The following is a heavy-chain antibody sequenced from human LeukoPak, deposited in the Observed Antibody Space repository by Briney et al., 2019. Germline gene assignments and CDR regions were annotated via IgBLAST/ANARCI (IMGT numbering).Heavy chain of an antibody. CDR2: INYSGST. V-gene: IGHV4-59*08. Sequence: TSETLSLTCTVSGGSISSYYWGWIRQPPGKGLEWIGYINYSGSTNYNPSLKSRVTISVDTSKNQFSLKLSSVTAADTAVYYCAGRGHGSGTFDVWGPGRMVTVSS. J-gene: IGHJ3*01. CDR1: GGSISSYY. D-gene: IGHD1-14*01. CDR3: AGRGHGSGTFDV.